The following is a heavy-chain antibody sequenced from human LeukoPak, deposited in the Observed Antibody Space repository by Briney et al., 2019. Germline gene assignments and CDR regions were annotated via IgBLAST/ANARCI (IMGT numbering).Heavy chain of an antibody. CDR2: ISSSSSYI. CDR3: ARDYVAPAGTVDY. V-gene: IGHV3-21*01. D-gene: IGHD2-2*01. CDR1: GFTFSSYS. Sequence: GGSLRLSCAASGFTFSSYSMNWVRQAPGKGLEWVSSISSSSSYIYYADSVKGRFTISRDNAKNSLYLQMNSLRAEDTAVYYCARDYVAPAGTVDYWGQGTLVTVSS. J-gene: IGHJ4*02.